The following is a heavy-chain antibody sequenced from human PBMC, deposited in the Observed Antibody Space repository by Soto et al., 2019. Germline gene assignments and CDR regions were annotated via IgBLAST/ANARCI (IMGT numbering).Heavy chain of an antibody. J-gene: IGHJ5*02. CDR3: ARGGGSGWYYWLFDP. CDR1: GGSFSGYY. Sequence: QVQLQQWGAGLLKPSESLSLTCAVYGGSFSGYYWSWIRQPPGKGLEWIGEIHHSGSTNYNPSLTSRVTIPVDTSNNQFSPKLSSVTAADTAVYYCARGGGSGWYYWLFDPWGQGTLVTASS. D-gene: IGHD6-19*01. V-gene: IGHV4-34*01. CDR2: IHHSGST.